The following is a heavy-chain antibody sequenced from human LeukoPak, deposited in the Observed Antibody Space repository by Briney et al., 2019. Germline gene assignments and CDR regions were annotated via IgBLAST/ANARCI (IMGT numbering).Heavy chain of an antibody. CDR3: ARVRDGYNDAYDF. CDR2: IKPSGDNT. Sequence: ASVKVSCKASEYTFTGYYMHWVRQAPGQRLEWMGIIKPSGDNTNNAQKFQGRVTMTSDTSTSTVYMELSSLKSEDTAVYYCARVRDGYNDAYDFWGQGTMVTVTS. CDR1: EYTFTGYY. J-gene: IGHJ3*01. V-gene: IGHV1-46*01. D-gene: IGHD5-24*01.